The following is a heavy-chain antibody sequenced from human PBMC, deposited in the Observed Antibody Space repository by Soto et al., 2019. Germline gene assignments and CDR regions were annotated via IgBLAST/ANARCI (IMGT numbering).Heavy chain of an antibody. Sequence: QVQLVESGGGVVQPGRSLRLSCAASGFTFSSYGMHWVRQAPGKGLEWVAVISYDGSNKYYADSVKGRFTISRDNSKNTLYLQMNSLRAEDTAVYYCARDEWELPRMMDVWGQGTTVTVSS. D-gene: IGHD1-26*01. V-gene: IGHV3-30*03. CDR2: ISYDGSNK. J-gene: IGHJ6*02. CDR1: GFTFSSYG. CDR3: ARDEWELPRMMDV.